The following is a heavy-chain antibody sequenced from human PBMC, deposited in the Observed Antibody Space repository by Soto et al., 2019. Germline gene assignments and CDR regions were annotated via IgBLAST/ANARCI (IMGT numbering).Heavy chain of an antibody. J-gene: IGHJ6*02. CDR2: INSDGSST. CDR3: ASLLNHYYGMDV. V-gene: IGHV3-74*01. Sequence: GGSLRLSCAASGFTFSSYWMHWVRQAPGKGLVWVSRINSDGSSTSYADSVKGRFTISRDNAKNTLYLQMNSLRAEDTAVYYCASLLNHYYGMDVWGQGTTVTVSS. CDR1: GFTFSSYW.